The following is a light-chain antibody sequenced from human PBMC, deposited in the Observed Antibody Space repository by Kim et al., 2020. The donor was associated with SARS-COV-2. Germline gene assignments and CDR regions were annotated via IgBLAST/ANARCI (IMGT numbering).Light chain of an antibody. J-gene: IGLJ2*01. Sequence: PGKRARRTSGGKNIGNKNVLWYKQRPGEGPPLFIYYESDRPSGRPLRFSGSTAGNTATRTISGDDAGDEADYYCEVWDSASDHVVFGVGTQLTVL. V-gene: IGLV3-21*04. CDR3: EVWDSASDHVV. CDR1: NIGNKN. CDR2: YES.